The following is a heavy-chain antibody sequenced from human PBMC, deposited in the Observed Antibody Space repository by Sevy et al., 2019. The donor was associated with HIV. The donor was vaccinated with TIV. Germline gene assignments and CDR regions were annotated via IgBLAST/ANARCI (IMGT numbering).Heavy chain of an antibody. CDR1: GYTFTGYY. J-gene: IGHJ6*02. CDR3: ARIGYCSGGSCYPGYYGMDV. D-gene: IGHD2-15*01. V-gene: IGHV1-2*06. CDR2: INPNSGGT. Sequence: ASVKVSCKASGYTFTGYYMHWVRQAPGQGLEWMGRINPNSGGTNYAQKFQGRVTMTRDTSISTAYMELSRLRSDDTAVYYCARIGYCSGGSCYPGYYGMDVWGQGTTVTVSS.